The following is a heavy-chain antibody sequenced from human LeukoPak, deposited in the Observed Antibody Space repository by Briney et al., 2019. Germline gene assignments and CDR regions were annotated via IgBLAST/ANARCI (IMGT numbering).Heavy chain of an antibody. CDR3: AKGGHSSGWYHDY. J-gene: IGHJ4*02. D-gene: IGHD6-19*01. CDR1: GGSVSSDNYY. V-gene: IGHV4-61*01. CDR2: IYYSGST. Sequence: SETLSLTCTVSGGSVSSDNYYWSWIRQPPGRGLEWIGYIYYSGSTNYNPSLKSRVTISVDTSKNRFSLKLSSVTAADTAVYYCAKGGHSSGWYHDYWGQGTLVTVSS.